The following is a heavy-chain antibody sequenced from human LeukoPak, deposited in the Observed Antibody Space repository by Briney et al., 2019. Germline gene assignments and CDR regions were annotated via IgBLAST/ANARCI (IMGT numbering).Heavy chain of an antibody. D-gene: IGHD2-8*02. J-gene: IGHJ4*02. V-gene: IGHV3-21*01. Sequence: GGSLRLSRAASGFTFSPYSMNWVRQAPGKGLEWVSSISSGTIYMYYADSVKGRFTISRDNAKSSLYLQMNSLRAEDTAMYYCARDILGSTIDYWGQGILVTVSS. CDR3: ARDILGSTIDY. CDR2: ISSGTIYM. CDR1: GFTFSPYS.